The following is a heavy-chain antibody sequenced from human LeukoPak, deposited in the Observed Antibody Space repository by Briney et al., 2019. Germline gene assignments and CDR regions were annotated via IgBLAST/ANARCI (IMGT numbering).Heavy chain of an antibody. Sequence: GSLRLSCAVSGITLSNYGMSWVRKAPGKGLEWVAGMSGSGGGTNYADSVKGRFTISRDNSNNTLYLQMNSLRAEDTAVYYCAKLGGQELHNYYVAVCGKGTTVAVSS. V-gene: IGHV3-23*01. D-gene: IGHD3-16*01. CDR1: GITLSNYG. CDR2: MSGSGGGT. J-gene: IGHJ6*03. CDR3: AKLGGQELHNYYVAV.